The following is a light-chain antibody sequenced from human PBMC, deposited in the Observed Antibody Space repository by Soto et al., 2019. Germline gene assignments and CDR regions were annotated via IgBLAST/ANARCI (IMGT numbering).Light chain of an antibody. Sequence: EIVLTQSPGTLSLSPGERATLPCRASQSVKSSYLAWYQHKPGQAPRLLIYGTSSRATGIPDRFSGSGSGTEFTLTISRLEPEDFAVYYCQQYGSSITFGQGTRLEI. CDR2: GTS. J-gene: IGKJ5*01. CDR1: QSVKSSY. V-gene: IGKV3-20*01. CDR3: QQYGSSIT.